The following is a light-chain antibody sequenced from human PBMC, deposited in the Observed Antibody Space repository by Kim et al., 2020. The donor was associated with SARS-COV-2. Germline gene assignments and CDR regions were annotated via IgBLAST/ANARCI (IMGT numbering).Light chain of an antibody. CDR3: QQYHNGPPT. CDR2: GAS. V-gene: IGKV3D-15*01. J-gene: IGKJ1*01. CDR1: QGISSN. Sequence: EIVVTQSPVTLSVSPGERATLSCRASQGISSNLAWYQQKPGQAPRLLISGASTRATGIPARFSGGGSGTEFTLTISSLQSEDFAVYYCQQYHNGPPTFGQGTKVDIK.